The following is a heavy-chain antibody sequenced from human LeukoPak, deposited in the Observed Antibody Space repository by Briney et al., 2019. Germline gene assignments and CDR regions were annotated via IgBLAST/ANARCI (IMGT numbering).Heavy chain of an antibody. CDR1: GFTLSSYA. CDR3: AKDGKKYGSSWDFDY. CDR2: ISASGGNT. Sequence: GGSLRLSCAASGFTLSSYAMIWVRQTPGKGLEWVSGISASGGNTNYADSVKSRFTISRDNSKNPLYLQLNSLRAEDTAVYYCAKDGKKYGSSWDFDYWGQGTLVTVSS. V-gene: IGHV3-23*01. D-gene: IGHD6-6*01. J-gene: IGHJ4*02.